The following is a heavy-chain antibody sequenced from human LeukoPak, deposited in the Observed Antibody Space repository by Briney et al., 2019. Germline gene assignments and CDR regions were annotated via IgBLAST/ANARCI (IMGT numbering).Heavy chain of an antibody. V-gene: IGHV3-23*01. J-gene: IGHJ4*02. D-gene: IGHD3-3*02. CDR1: GFTFSNYA. Sequence: GGSLRLSCAASGFTFSNYAMSWVRQASGKGLEWVSVISNNGGSTHYADSVKGRFTISRDNSKNMLYLQMNSLRAEDTAIYYCVLAEYWGQGTLVIVSS. CDR2: ISNNGGST. CDR3: VLAEY.